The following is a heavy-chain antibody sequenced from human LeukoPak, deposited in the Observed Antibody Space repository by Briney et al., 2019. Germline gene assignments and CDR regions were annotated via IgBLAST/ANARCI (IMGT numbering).Heavy chain of an antibody. D-gene: IGHD6-19*01. V-gene: IGHV3-9*01. CDR2: ISWNSGSI. CDR1: GFTFDDYA. Sequence: GRSLRLSCAASGFTFDDYAMHWVRQAPGKGLEWVSGISWNSGSIGYADSVKGRFTISRDNAKNSLYLQMNSLRAEDTALYYCAKASVALYFDYWGQGTLVTVSS. J-gene: IGHJ4*02. CDR3: AKASVALYFDY.